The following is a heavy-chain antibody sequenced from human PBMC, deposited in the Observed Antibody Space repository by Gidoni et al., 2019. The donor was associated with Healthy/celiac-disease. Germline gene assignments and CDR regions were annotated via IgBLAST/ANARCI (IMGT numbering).Heavy chain of an antibody. CDR2: IYYSGST. CDR3: ARGDSSSWYGQ. V-gene: IGHV4-59*01. CDR1: GGSISSYY. D-gene: IGHD6-13*01. Sequence: QVQLQESGPGLVKPSETLSLTCTVPGGSISSYYWSWIRQPPGKGLEWIGYIYYSGSTNYNPSLKSRVPISVDTSKNQFSLKLSSVTAADTAVYYCARGDSSSWYGQWGQGTLVTGSS. J-gene: IGHJ1*01.